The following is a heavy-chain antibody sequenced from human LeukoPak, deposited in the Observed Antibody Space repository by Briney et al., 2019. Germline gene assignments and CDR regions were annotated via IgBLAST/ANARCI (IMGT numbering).Heavy chain of an antibody. V-gene: IGHV4-59*01. CDR2: IYYSGST. CDR3: ARANRDYYDSSGYYIDY. J-gene: IGHJ4*02. D-gene: IGHD3-22*01. Sequence: SETLSLTCTVSGGSISSYYWSWIRQPPGKGLEWIGYIYYSGSTNYNPSLKSRVTISVDTSKNQFSLKLSSVTAADTAVYYCARANRDYYDSSGYYIDYWGQGTLVTVSS. CDR1: GGSISSYY.